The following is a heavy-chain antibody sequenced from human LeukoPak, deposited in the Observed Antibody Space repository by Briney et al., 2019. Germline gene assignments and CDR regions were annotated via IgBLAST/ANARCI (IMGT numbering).Heavy chain of an antibody. D-gene: IGHD4-4*01. J-gene: IGHJ5*02. V-gene: IGHV4-34*01. CDR1: GGSFSGYY. CDR3: ARSKDYSNYSPYNWFDP. CDR2: INHSGST. Sequence: SETLPLTCAVYGGSFSGYYWSWIRQPPGKGLEWIGEINHSGSTNYNPSLKSRVTISVDTSKNQFSLKLSSVTAADTAVYYCARSKDYSNYSPYNWFDPWGQGTLVTVSS.